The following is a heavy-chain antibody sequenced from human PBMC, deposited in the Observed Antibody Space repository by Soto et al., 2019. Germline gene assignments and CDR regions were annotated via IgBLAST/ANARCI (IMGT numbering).Heavy chain of an antibody. CDR1: GFTFDDYA. CDR2: ISWNSGSI. Sequence: EVQLVESGGGLVQPGRSLRLSCAASGFTFDDYAMHWVRQAPGKGLEWVSGISWNSGSIGYADSVKGRFTISRDNAKNPLYLQMNSLRAEDTALYYCAKDSSSSHLDYWGQGTLVTVSS. V-gene: IGHV3-9*01. D-gene: IGHD6-6*01. CDR3: AKDSSSSHLDY. J-gene: IGHJ4*02.